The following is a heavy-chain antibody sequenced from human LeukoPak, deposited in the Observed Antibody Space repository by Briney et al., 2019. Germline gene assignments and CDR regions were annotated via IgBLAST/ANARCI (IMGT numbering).Heavy chain of an antibody. V-gene: IGHV3-48*03. Sequence: GGSLRLSCSASGFTFSSYEMNWVRQAPGRGLEWVSYISTSGDTIYYADSVKGQFTISRDNAKNSVYLQMDSLRAEDTAVYYCARDVVEGPYYFDYWGQGTLVTVSS. CDR1: GFTFSSYE. J-gene: IGHJ4*02. D-gene: IGHD2-21*01. CDR3: ARDVVEGPYYFDY. CDR2: ISTSGDTI.